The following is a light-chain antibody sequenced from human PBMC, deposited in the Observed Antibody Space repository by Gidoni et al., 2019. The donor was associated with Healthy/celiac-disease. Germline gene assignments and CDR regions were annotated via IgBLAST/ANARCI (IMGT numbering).Light chain of an antibody. J-gene: IGKJ1*01. CDR2: AAS. V-gene: IGKV1-39*01. CDR3: QQSYSTPPWT. Sequence: DIQMTQSPSSLSASVGDRVTITFRATQSISSSLNWYQQKPGKAPKLLIYAASSLQSGVPSRFSGSGSGTDFTLTISSLQPEDFATYYCQQSYSTPPWTFGQGTKVEIK. CDR1: QSISSS.